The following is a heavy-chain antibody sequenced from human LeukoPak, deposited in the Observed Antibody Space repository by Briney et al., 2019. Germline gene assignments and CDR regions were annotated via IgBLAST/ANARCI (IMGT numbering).Heavy chain of an antibody. V-gene: IGHV4-4*07. Sequence: SETLSLTCSVSGGSISNYYWSWIRQPAGKGLEWIGRIYTSASTNYNPSLKSRVTLSVYASKNQFSLRLSSLTAADTAVYYCARGRYCSATICSGGDAFDIWGQGTVVTVSS. CDR3: ARGRYCSATICSGGDAFDI. CDR2: IYTSAST. D-gene: IGHD5-24*01. J-gene: IGHJ3*02. CDR1: GGSISNYY.